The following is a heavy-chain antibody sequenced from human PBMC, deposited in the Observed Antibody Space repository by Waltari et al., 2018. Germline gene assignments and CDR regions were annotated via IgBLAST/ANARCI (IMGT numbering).Heavy chain of an antibody. CDR2: IYTSGGT. Sequence: QVQLQESGPGLVKPSETLSLTCTVSGGSISSYYWSWIRQPAGKGLEWIGRIYTSGGTTYNPSLKSRVTMSVDTSKNQFSLKLSSVTAADTAVYYCARGTSNYYDSSMNWFDPWGQGTLVTVSS. J-gene: IGHJ5*02. V-gene: IGHV4-4*07. D-gene: IGHD3-22*01. CDR1: GGSISSYY. CDR3: ARGTSNYYDSSMNWFDP.